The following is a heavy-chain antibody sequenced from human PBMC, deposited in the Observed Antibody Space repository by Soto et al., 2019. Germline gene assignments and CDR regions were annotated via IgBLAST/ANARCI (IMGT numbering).Heavy chain of an antibody. CDR2: IYTSGSN. D-gene: IGHD6-13*01. Sequence: ASETLSLTCTVSGDSISSYYWSWIRQPAGKGLEWIGRIYTSGSNNYNPSLKSRVTISVDTSKNQFSLKLSSVTAADTAVYYCARGGWDSSSWLFDYWGQGTLVTVSS. J-gene: IGHJ4*02. V-gene: IGHV4-4*07. CDR1: GDSISSYY. CDR3: ARGGWDSSSWLFDY.